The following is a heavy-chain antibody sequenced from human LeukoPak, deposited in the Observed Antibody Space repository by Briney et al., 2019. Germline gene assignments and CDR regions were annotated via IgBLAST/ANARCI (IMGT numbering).Heavy chain of an antibody. CDR2: ISGSGGST. Sequence: GGSLRLSCAASGFTFSSYAMSWVRQAPGKGLEWVSAISGSGGSTYYADSVKGRFAISRDNSKNTLYLQMNSLRAEDTAVYYCASHRRVGYYDSSGYLAYWGQGTLVTVS. J-gene: IGHJ4*02. CDR3: ASHRRVGYYDSSGYLAY. D-gene: IGHD3-22*01. V-gene: IGHV3-23*01. CDR1: GFTFSSYA.